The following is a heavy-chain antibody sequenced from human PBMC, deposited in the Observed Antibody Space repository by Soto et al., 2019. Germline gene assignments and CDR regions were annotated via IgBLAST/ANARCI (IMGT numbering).Heavy chain of an antibody. CDR1: GGSNIRDGYY. J-gene: IGHJ4*02. V-gene: IGHV4-31*03. D-gene: IGHD2-2*01. Sequence: SETLSLTCTVSGGSNIRDGYYWSWIRQHPGKGLEWIAYISYSGSSYSNPSLKSRVTISADTSKNQFSLRLTSVTAADTAVYFCARATPAGFADFWGQGTLVTVSS. CDR3: ARATPAGFADF. CDR2: ISYSGSS.